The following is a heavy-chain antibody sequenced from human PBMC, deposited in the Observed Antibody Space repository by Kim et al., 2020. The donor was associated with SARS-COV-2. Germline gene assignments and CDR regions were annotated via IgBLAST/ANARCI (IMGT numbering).Heavy chain of an antibody. CDR1: GFTFGDYA. V-gene: IGHV3-49*03. Sequence: GGSLRLSCTASGFTFGDYAMSWFRQAPGKGLEWVGFIRSKAYGGTTEYAASVKGRFTISRDDSKSIAYLQMNSLKTEDTAVYYCTRGGITMIVGDSGYWGQGTLVTVSS. D-gene: IGHD3-22*01. CDR2: IRSKAYGGTT. CDR3: TRGGITMIVGDSGY. J-gene: IGHJ4*02.